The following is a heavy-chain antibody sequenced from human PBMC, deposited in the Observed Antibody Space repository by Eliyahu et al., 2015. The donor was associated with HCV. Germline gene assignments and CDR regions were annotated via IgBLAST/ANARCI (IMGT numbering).Heavy chain of an antibody. CDR1: GYSFTSYW. V-gene: IGHV5-10-1*03. CDR2: IDPSDSYT. Sequence: EVQLVQSGAEVKKPGESLRISCKGSGYSFTSYWISWVRQMPGKGLEWMGRIDPSDSYTNYSPSFQGHVTISADKSISTAYLQWSSLKASDTAMYYCARSAAGVRGVIRERGMDVWGQGTTVTVSS. D-gene: IGHD3-10*01. CDR3: ARSAAGVRGVIRERGMDV. J-gene: IGHJ6*02.